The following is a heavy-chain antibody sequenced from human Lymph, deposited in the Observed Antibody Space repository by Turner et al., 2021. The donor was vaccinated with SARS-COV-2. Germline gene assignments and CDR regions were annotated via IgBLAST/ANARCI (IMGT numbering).Heavy chain of an antibody. D-gene: IGHD2-2*02. V-gene: IGHV1-18*04. CDR2: ISVYNGYT. CDR3: AREGYCSSTSCYRGQYYYYGMDV. J-gene: IGHJ6*02. CDR1: GYTFSSYG. Sequence: QVQLVQSGAEVKKSGASVKVSCRASGYTFSSYGISWVRQAPGQGLEWMGWISVYNGYTNYAQKLQGRVTMTTDTSTSTAYMELRSLRSDDTAVYYCAREGYCSSTSCYRGQYYYYGMDVWGQGTTVTASS.